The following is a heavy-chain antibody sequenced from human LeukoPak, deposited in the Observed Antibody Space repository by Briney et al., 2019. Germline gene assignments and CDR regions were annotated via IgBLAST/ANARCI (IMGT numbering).Heavy chain of an antibody. CDR2: IYYSGST. Sequence: SETLSLTCTVSGGSISSYYWSLIRQPPGKGLEWIGYIYYSGSTNYNPSLKSRVTISVDTSKNQFSLKLSSVTAADTAVYYCARSLRGYDSSGYYDYWGQGTLVTVSS. CDR1: GGSISSYY. V-gene: IGHV4-59*01. D-gene: IGHD3-22*01. J-gene: IGHJ4*02. CDR3: ARSLRGYDSSGYYDY.